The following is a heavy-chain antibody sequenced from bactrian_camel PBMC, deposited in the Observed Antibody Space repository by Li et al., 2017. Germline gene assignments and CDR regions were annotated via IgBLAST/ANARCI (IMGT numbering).Heavy chain of an antibody. Sequence: VESGGGSVQAGGSLRLSCAASAYAIHGSFCMGWFRQAPGKEREGIAAIYRGGSRTWYAESVKGRFSITEDNTRKTVHLQMNNLTPEDTAMYYCATARVCSANGGGELSFLRYLDEWGHGTQVTVS. D-gene: IGHD2*01. CDR3: ATARVCSANGGGELSFLRYLDE. CDR1: AYAIHGSFC. V-gene: IGHV3S40*01. J-gene: IGHJ2*01. CDR2: IYRGGSRT.